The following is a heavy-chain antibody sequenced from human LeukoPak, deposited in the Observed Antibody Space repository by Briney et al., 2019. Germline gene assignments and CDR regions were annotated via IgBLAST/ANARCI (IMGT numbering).Heavy chain of an antibody. Sequence: GGSLRLSCAASGFTFGTYSMNWVRQAPGKGLGWVSSISSSSSIYYADSVKGRFTISKDNAKNSLYLQMNSLRAEDTAVYYCARGIVVVPAALFTDYMDVWGKGTTVTVSS. J-gene: IGHJ6*03. D-gene: IGHD2-2*01. CDR2: ISSSSSI. CDR3: ARGIVVVPAALFTDYMDV. CDR1: GFTFGTYS. V-gene: IGHV3-21*01.